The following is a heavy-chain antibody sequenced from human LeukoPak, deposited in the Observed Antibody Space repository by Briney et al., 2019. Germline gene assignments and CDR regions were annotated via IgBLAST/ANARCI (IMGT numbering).Heavy chain of an antibody. V-gene: IGHV3-33*01. Sequence: GGSLRLSCAASGFTFSSYGMHWVRQAPGKGLEWVADIWYDGSNKYYADSVKGRFTISRDNSKNTLYLQMNSLRAEDTAVFYCARTLEYSSSPRGFDYWGQGTLVTVSS. CDR2: IWYDGSNK. CDR1: GFTFSSYG. J-gene: IGHJ4*02. D-gene: IGHD6-13*01. CDR3: ARTLEYSSSPRGFDY.